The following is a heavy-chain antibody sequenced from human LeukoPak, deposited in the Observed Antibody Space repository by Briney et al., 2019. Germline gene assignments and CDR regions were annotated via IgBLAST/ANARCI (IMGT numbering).Heavy chain of an antibody. CDR3: ARSSYSSSSSV. J-gene: IGHJ3*01. Sequence: GGSLRLSCAASGFPFSSYSMTWVRQAPGKGLEWVANIKPDGTTKFYADSVKGRFTISRDNALNSLYLQMNSLRAEDTAIYYCARSSYSSSSSVWGQGTMVTVSS. D-gene: IGHD6-6*01. CDR2: IKPDGTTK. CDR1: GFPFSSYS. V-gene: IGHV3-7*03.